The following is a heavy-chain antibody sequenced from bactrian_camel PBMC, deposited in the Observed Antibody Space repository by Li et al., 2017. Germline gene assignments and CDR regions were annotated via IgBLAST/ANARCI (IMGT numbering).Heavy chain of an antibody. CDR2: ITDDSTKT. CDR1: GFSFDSYG. CDR3: AKDAGGGYWYEYDY. J-gene: IGHJ4*01. V-gene: IGHV3S1*01. D-gene: IGHD6*01. Sequence: HVQLVESGGGLVQPGGSLRLSCAASGFSFDSYGMYWVRQAPGKELEWVSSITDDSTKTLYSRYVEGRFITGRDNAKATLYLQLNSLKTEDTAMYYCAKDAGGGYWYEYDYWGQGTQVTVS.